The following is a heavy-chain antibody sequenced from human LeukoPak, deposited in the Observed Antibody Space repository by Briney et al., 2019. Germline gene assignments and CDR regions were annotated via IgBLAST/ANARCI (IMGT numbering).Heavy chain of an antibody. CDR1: GYTFTGYY. CDR2: INPNSGGT. J-gene: IGHJ4*02. Sequence: ASVKVSCKASGYTFTGYYMHWVRQAPGQGLEWMGWINPNSGGTNYAQKFQGRVTMTRDTSTSTVYMELSSLRSEDTAVYYCARVAYSGREPYIDYWGQGTLVTVSS. V-gene: IGHV1-2*02. CDR3: ARVAYSGREPYIDY. D-gene: IGHD1-26*01.